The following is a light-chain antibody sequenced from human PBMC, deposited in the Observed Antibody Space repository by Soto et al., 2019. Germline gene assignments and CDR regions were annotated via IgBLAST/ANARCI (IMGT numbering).Light chain of an antibody. CDR1: GIDGRGYNY. J-gene: IGLJ1*01. CDR2: VVS. V-gene: IGLV2-14*01. Sequence: QSSLAQPASLSGSGGHTITISCTEHGIDGRGYNYVYWFQPHPGKAPKLMIYVVSYLPTGVSNRLSGRKSRYSASLAISGIQAVDEADYYCSSYTSSSTPYVFGTGTKVT. CDR3: SSYTSSSTPYV.